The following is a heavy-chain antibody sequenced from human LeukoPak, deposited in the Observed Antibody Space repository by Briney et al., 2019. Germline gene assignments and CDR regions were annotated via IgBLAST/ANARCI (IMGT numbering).Heavy chain of an antibody. J-gene: IGHJ4*02. CDR2: INHSGST. D-gene: IGHD2-15*01. CDR3: ARWRGYCSGGSCHPYYFDY. V-gene: IGHV4-34*01. Sequence: SETLSLTCAVYGGSFSGYYWSWIRQPPGKGLEWIGEINHSGSTNYNPSLKSRVTISVDTSKNQFSLKLSSVTAADTAVYYCARWRGYCSGGSCHPYYFDYWGQGTLVTVSS. CDR1: GGSFSGYY.